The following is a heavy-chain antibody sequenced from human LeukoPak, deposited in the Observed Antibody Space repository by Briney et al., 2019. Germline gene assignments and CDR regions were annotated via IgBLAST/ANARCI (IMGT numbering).Heavy chain of an antibody. CDR3: ARDGIASRSYYYYGMDV. D-gene: IGHD6-13*01. Sequence: ASVKVSCKASRGTFSSYTISWVRQAPGQGLEWMGRIIPILGIANYAQKFQGRVTITADKSTSTAYMELSSLRSEDTAVYYCARDGIASRSYYYYGMDVWGQGTTVTVSS. CDR1: RGTFSSYT. J-gene: IGHJ6*02. V-gene: IGHV1-69*04. CDR2: IIPILGIA.